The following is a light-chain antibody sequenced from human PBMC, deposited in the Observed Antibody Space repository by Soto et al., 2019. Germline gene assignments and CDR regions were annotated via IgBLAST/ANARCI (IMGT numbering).Light chain of an antibody. V-gene: IGLV2-8*01. J-gene: IGLJ2*01. Sequence: VLTQPPSASGSPGQSVTISCTGTSSDVGGYNYVSWYQQHPGKAPKLMIYEVTKRPSGVPDRFSGSKSGNTASLTVSGLQAEDEADFYCSSYAGSNQLVFGGGTKLTVL. CDR3: SSYAGSNQLV. CDR2: EVT. CDR1: SSDVGGYNY.